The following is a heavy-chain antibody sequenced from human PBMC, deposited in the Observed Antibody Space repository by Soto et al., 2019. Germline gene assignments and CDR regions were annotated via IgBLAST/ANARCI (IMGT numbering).Heavy chain of an antibody. J-gene: IGHJ4*02. CDR3: ARDHRAYYFDY. CDR1: GYTFTSYG. Sequence: ASVKVSCKASGYTFTSYGISWVRQAPGQGLEWMGWINPNSGGTNYAQKFQGWVTMTRDTSISTAYMELSRLRSDDTAVYYCARDHRAYYFDYWGRGTLVTVSS. V-gene: IGHV1-2*04. CDR2: INPNSGGT.